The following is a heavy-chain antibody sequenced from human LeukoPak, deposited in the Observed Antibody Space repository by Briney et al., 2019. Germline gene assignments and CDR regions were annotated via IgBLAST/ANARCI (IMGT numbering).Heavy chain of an antibody. CDR2: VYYSGST. CDR1: GGSISSGDYY. D-gene: IGHD6-6*01. Sequence: PSKTLSLTCSVSGGSISSGDYYWSWIRQPPGKGLEWIGSVYYSGSTYYNSSLKSRVTISVDTSKNQFSLKLNSVTAADTSVYFGARLDSGLVSDKYNSSSEVIEDYWGQGTLVTVSS. CDR3: ARLDSGLVSDKYNSSSEVIEDY. V-gene: IGHV4-39*01. J-gene: IGHJ4*02.